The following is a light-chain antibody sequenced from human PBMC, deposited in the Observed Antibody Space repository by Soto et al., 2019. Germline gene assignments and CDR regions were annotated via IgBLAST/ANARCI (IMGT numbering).Light chain of an antibody. CDR3: LQDYNYPWT. Sequence: IQMTQSPSSLSASVGDRVTITCRASRYIRSDLSWYQQRPGQAPKVLIYTASSLQSGVPSRFSGSGSGTDFTLTISSLQPEDCATYYCLQDYNYPWTFGQGTKADIK. J-gene: IGKJ1*01. CDR2: TAS. V-gene: IGKV1-6*01. CDR1: RYIRSD.